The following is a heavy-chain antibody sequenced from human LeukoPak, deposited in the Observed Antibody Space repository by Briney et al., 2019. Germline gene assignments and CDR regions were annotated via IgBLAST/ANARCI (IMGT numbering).Heavy chain of an antibody. CDR1: GFTFGDYA. Sequence: GGSLRLSCTTSGFTFGDYALSWIRQAPGKGLEWVGFIRSKAYGGTTEYAASVKGRFTISRDDSRRIAYLEMISLKTEDTAVYYCTRDRGYSYGYSDYWGQGTLSPSPQ. V-gene: IGHV3-49*03. CDR2: IRSKAYGGTT. CDR3: TRDRGYSYGYSDY. J-gene: IGHJ4*02. D-gene: IGHD5-18*01.